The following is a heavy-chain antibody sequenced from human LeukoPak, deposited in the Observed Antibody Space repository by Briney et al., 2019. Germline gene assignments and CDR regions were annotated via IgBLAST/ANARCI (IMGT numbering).Heavy chain of an antibody. CDR3: ARDGGGRITIFGVVAIGY. Sequence: PGGSLRLSCAASGFTFSSYSMNWVRQAPGKGLEWVSSISSSSSYIYYADSVKGRFTISRDNAKNSLYLQMNSLRAEDTAVYYCARDGGGRITIFGVVAIGYWGQGTLVTVSS. CDR1: GFTFSSYS. V-gene: IGHV3-21*01. D-gene: IGHD3-3*01. CDR2: ISSSSSYI. J-gene: IGHJ4*02.